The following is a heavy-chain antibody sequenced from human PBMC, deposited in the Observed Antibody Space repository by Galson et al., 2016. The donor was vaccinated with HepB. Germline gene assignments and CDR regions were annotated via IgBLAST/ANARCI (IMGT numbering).Heavy chain of an antibody. Sequence: SLRLSCADSGFTFSSDSMNWVRQAPGKGLEWISSISRSSSLIYYADSVTGRFTISRDNAKRSLYLQMNSLRAEDTAIYYCARHPQNNLWGQGTLVTVSS. CDR3: ARHPQNNL. CDR2: ISRSSSLI. CDR1: GFTFSSDS. J-gene: IGHJ4*02. V-gene: IGHV3-21*04. D-gene: IGHD1/OR15-1a*01.